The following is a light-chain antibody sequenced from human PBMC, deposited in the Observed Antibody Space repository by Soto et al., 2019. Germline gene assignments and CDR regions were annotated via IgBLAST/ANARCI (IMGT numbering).Light chain of an antibody. CDR1: GSDVGGYDY. V-gene: IGLV2-14*01. J-gene: IGLJ1*01. CDR3: SSYPSSSTYV. Sequence: QSVLTQPASVSGSPGQSITISCTGTGSDVGGYDYVSWYQHHPGKAPKVMIYEVTNRPSGVSNRFSGSKSGNTASLTISGLLAEDEAAYYCSSYPSSSTYVSGTGTKVTVL. CDR2: EVT.